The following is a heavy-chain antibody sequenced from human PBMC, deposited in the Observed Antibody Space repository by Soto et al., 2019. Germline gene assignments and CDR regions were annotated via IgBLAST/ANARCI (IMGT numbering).Heavy chain of an antibody. CDR2: IDGDADK. Sequence: XGPTLVNPTPTLTLTCTFSGFSLSTSGIRVSWVRHPPGKALEWLARIDGDADKLYSTSLKTRLTISKGTSKHQGVLTLTNMDPVDTATSYCARSIVAAGNRWYDPWRQGTLVTVSS. CDR1: GFSLSTSGIR. D-gene: IGHD6-13*01. V-gene: IGHV2-70*04. CDR3: ARSIVAAGNRWYDP. J-gene: IGHJ5*02.